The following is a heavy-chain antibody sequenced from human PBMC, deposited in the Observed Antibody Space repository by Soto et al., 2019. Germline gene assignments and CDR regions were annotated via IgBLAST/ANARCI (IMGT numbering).Heavy chain of an antibody. CDR3: ARRGYSGNSKERSLDY. CDR1: GFTFSSYA. Sequence: QVQLVESGGGVVQPGMSLRLSCAASGFTFSSYAMHWVRQAPGKGLEWVAVISYDGSNKYYTDSVKGQFTVSRDNSKNTMYLQMNSLRAEDTAVYYCARRGYSGNSKERSLDYSGQGTLVTLSS. V-gene: IGHV3-30-3*01. D-gene: IGHD1-26*01. CDR2: ISYDGSNK. J-gene: IGHJ4*02.